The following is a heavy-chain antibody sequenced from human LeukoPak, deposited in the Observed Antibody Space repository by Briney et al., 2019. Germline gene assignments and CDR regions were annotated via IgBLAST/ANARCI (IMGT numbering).Heavy chain of an antibody. CDR3: ARGTYSDY. V-gene: IGHV1-18*01. CDR1: GYIFTTYG. CDR2: ISAYNGNT. J-gene: IGHJ4*02. Sequence: ASVTVSCTASGYIFTTYGISWVRQAPGQGLEWMGWISAYNGNTYYAQKVQGRVTVTTDTSTSTAYLELRSLRSDDTAVYYCARGTYSDYWGQGTLVTVSS.